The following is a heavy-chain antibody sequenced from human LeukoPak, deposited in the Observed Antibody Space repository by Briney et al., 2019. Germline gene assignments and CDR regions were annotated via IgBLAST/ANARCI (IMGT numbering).Heavy chain of an antibody. CDR2: IYTSGST. V-gene: IGHV4-4*07. J-gene: IGHJ6*03. D-gene: IGHD3-22*01. CDR3: ARVAHDSKSVYYYYYYMDV. CDR1: GGSISSYY. Sequence: SETLSLTCTVSGGSISSYYWSWIRQPAGKGLEWIGRIYTSGSTNYNPSLKSRVTMSVDTSKNQFSLKLSSVTAADTAVYYCARVAHDSKSVYYYYYYMDVWGKGTTVTISS.